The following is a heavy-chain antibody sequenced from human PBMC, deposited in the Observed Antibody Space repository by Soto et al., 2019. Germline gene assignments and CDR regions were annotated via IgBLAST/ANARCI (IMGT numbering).Heavy chain of an antibody. CDR1: GFTFSSFG. D-gene: IGHD6-13*01. CDR3: AKDTSKYSNNWPAYYGLDV. Sequence: QVQLVESGGGVVRPGRSLRLSCAASGFTFSSFGMHWVRQAPGKGLEWVAFISFDGSNKYYVDSVKGRFIISRDNSKNTLSLQMNSLKAEDTAVYYCAKDTSKYSNNWPAYYGLDVWGQGTTVTVSS. V-gene: IGHV3-30*18. CDR2: ISFDGSNK. J-gene: IGHJ6*02.